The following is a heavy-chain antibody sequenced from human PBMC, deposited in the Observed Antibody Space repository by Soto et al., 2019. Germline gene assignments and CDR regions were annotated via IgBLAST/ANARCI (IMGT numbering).Heavy chain of an antibody. CDR2: IKEDGSER. CDR3: TRGPPGGYGMDV. Sequence: GGSLRLSCAASGVTFNSYWMSWVRQAPGKGLEWVANIKEDGSERYHVDSVKGRFTISRDNAKNSLYLQMEGLRVEDTAVYYCTRGPPGGYGMDVWGQGTTVTVSS. V-gene: IGHV3-7*03. J-gene: IGHJ6*02. CDR1: GVTFNSYW. D-gene: IGHD3-16*01.